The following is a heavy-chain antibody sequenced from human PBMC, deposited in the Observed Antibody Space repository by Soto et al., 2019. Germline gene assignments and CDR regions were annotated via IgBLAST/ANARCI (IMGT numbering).Heavy chain of an antibody. CDR3: ARALAYDFWSGYYPGPYYYYMDV. Sequence: GGSLRLSCAASGFTVSSNYMSWVRQAPGKGLEWVSVIYSGGSTYYADSGKGRFTISSDNSKNTLYLQMNSLRAEDTAVYYCARALAYDFWSGYYPGPYYYYMDVWGKGTTVTVSS. CDR2: IYSGGST. J-gene: IGHJ6*03. CDR1: GFTVSSNY. V-gene: IGHV3-66*01. D-gene: IGHD3-3*01.